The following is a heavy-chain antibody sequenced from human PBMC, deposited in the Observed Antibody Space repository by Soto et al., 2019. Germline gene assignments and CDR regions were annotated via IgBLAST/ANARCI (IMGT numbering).Heavy chain of an antibody. CDR1: GYSFTSYW. J-gene: IGHJ4*02. V-gene: IGHV5-51*01. CDR2: IYPGDSDT. D-gene: IGHD5-12*01. CDR3: ARHDRGYSGYDSPTTYFDY. Sequence: GESLKISCKGSGYSFTSYWIGWVRQMPGKGLEWMGIIYPGDSDTRYSPSFQGQVTISADKSISTAYLQWSSLKASDTAMYYCARHDRGYSGYDSPTTYFDYWGQGTLVTVSS.